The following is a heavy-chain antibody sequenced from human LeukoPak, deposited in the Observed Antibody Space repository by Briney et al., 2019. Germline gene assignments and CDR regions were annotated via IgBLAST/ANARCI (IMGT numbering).Heavy chain of an antibody. CDR1: GGSISSGGYS. D-gene: IGHD2-15*01. J-gene: IGHJ4*02. V-gene: IGHV4-30-2*01. CDR3: ARFRGHYWDY. Sequence: NTSQTPSLTCAVSGGSISSGGYSWSWIRQPPGKGLEWIGYIYHSGSTYYNPSLKSRVTISVDRPKNQFSLKLSSVTAADTAVYYCARFRGHYWDYWGQGTLVTVSS. CDR2: IYHSGST.